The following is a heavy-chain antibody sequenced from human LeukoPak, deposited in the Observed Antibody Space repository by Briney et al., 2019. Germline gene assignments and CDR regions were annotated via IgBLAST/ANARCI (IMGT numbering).Heavy chain of an antibody. J-gene: IGHJ4*02. CDR3: AREGGDYVAPFDY. CDR2: ISSSSSYI. Sequence: PGGSLRLSCAVSGFTFSSYSMNWVRQAPGKGLEWVSSISSSSSYIYYADSVKGRFTISRDNAKNSLYLQMNSLRAEDTAVYYCAREGGDYVAPFDYWGQGTLVTVSS. V-gene: IGHV3-21*01. D-gene: IGHD4-17*01. CDR1: GFTFSSYS.